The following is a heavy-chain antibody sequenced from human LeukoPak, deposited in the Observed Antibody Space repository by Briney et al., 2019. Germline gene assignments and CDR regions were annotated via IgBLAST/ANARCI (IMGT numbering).Heavy chain of an antibody. D-gene: IGHD3-9*01. CDR2: ISRSSTFI. J-gene: IGHJ6*02. Sequence: PGGSLGLSCAASGFSFSNYSMNWVRQAPGKGLEWVSSISRSSTFIYFAGAVKGRFTISRDNDKNSPYLKMNSLRAEDTAVYYCARDQSSYDDIVTGYLFYYTMDVWGQGTTVTASS. CDR1: GFSFSNYS. CDR3: ARDQSSYDDIVTGYLFYYTMDV. V-gene: IGHV3-21*01.